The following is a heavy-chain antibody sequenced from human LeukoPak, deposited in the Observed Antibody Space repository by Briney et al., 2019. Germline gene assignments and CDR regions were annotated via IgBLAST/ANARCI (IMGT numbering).Heavy chain of an antibody. CDR3: SREGAGSYGFRYIDV. J-gene: IGHJ6*03. Sequence: SETLSLTCTVSNVSMISYYWSWLRQPPGKGLEWVGYIYYGGSTNYNPSLKSRVTTLVDTSTNQFFFKVSYVTAADTAAFYCSREGAGSYGFRYIDVWGKGTTVTVSS. CDR2: IYYGGST. V-gene: IGHV4-59*01. D-gene: IGHD5-18*01. CDR1: NVSMISYY.